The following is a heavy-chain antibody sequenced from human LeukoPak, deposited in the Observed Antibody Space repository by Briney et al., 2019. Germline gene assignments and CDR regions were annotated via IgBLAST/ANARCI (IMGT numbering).Heavy chain of an antibody. V-gene: IGHV3-15*01. D-gene: IGHD2-2*02. Sequence: GGSLRLSCAASGFTFSDAWMRWVRQTPGKGLEWVGRIKSNTDGGTTDFAAPVKGRFTISREDSENALYLQMNSLKTEDTAVYYCTTQLLYEHNFDYWGQGTLVTVSS. CDR2: IKSNTDGGTT. J-gene: IGHJ4*02. CDR3: TTQLLYEHNFDY. CDR1: GFTFSDAW.